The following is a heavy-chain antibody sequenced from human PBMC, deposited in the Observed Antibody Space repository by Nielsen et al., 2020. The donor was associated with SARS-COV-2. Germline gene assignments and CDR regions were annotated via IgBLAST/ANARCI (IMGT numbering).Heavy chain of an antibody. V-gene: IGHV3-23*01. CDR3: ARAGHDFWYFDL. D-gene: IGHD2-21*02. J-gene: IGHJ2*01. Sequence: GESLKISCAASGFTFSSYGMHWVRQAPGKGLEWVSGISGSGGSTYYADSVKGRFTVSRDNAKNSLYLQMNSLRAEDTAVYYCARAGHDFWYFDLWGRGTLVTVSS. CDR1: GFTFSSYG. CDR2: ISGSGGST.